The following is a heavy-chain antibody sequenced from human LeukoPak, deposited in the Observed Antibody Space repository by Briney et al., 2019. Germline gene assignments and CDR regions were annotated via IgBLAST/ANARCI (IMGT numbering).Heavy chain of an antibody. J-gene: IGHJ4*02. CDR1: GGSISSSSYY. D-gene: IGHD3-10*01. CDR3: ARETYYYGSGSYKGED. V-gene: IGHV4-39*06. Sequence: PSETLSLTCTVSGGSISSSSYYWGWIRQPPGKGLEWIGSIYYSGSTYYNPSLKSRVTISVDTSKNQFALKLSSVTAADTAVYYCARETYYYGSGSYKGEDWGQGTLVTVSS. CDR2: IYYSGST.